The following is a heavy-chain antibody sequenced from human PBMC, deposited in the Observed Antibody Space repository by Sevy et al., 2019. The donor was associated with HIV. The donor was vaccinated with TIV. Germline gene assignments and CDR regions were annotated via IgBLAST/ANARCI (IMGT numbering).Heavy chain of an antibody. CDR2: VSPHNGDT. D-gene: IGHD2-15*01. J-gene: IGHJ4*02. V-gene: IGHV1-18*01. CDR1: GYTFNTYR. CDR3: ARAYCSGGRCYSLAH. Sequence: ASVKVSCKVSGYTFNTYRIHWVRQAPGQGLEWMGWVSPHNGDTNYAQRLQGRITMFTDSSTSTAYMALRNLRSDDTALYYCARAYCSGGRCYSLAHWGQGTLVTVSS.